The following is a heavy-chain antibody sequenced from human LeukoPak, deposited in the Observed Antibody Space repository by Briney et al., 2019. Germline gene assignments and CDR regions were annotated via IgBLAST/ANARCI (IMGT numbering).Heavy chain of an antibody. J-gene: IGHJ4*02. V-gene: IGHV3-48*03. D-gene: IGHD5-18*01. CDR2: ISSSGSTI. CDR3: ARDRVVDTAMAHFDY. CDR1: GFTFSSYE. Sequence: PGGSLRLSCAASGFTFSSYEMNWVRQAPGKGLEWVSYISSSGSTIYYADSVKGRFTISRDNAKNSLYLQMNSLRAEDTAVYYCARDRVVDTAMAHFDYWGQGTLVTASS.